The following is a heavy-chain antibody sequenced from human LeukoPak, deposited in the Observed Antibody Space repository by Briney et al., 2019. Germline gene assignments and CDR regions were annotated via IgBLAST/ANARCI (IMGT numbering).Heavy chain of an antibody. J-gene: IGHJ5*02. CDR1: GFTFDDYG. CDR3: ARTISNYYGSGSYKGRFDP. V-gene: IGHV3-20*01. Sequence: GGSLRLSCAASGFTFDDYGMSWVRQAPGKGLEWVSGINWNGGSTGCADSVKGRFTISRDNAKNSLYLQMNSLRAEDTALYHCARTISNYYGSGSYKGRFDPWGQGTLVTVSS. CDR2: INWNGGST. D-gene: IGHD3-10*01.